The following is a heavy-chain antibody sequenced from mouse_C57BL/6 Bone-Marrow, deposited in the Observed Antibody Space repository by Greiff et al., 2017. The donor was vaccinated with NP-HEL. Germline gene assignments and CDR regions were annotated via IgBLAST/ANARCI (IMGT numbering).Heavy chain of an antibody. Sequence: EVNLVESGGDLVKPGGSLKLSCAASGFTFSSYGMSWVRQTPDKRLEWVATISSGGSYTYYPDSVKGRFTISRDNAKNTLYLQMSSLKSEDTAMYYCARRDGNYVYYFDYWGQGTTLTVSS. CDR2: ISSGGSYT. V-gene: IGHV5-6*02. CDR3: ARRDGNYVYYFDY. J-gene: IGHJ2*01. D-gene: IGHD2-1*01. CDR1: GFTFSSYG.